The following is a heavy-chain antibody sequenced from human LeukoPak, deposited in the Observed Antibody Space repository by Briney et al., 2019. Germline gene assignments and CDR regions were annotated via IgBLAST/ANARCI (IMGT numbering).Heavy chain of an antibody. J-gene: IGHJ5*02. D-gene: IGHD6-19*01. CDR2: INDDGSTT. V-gene: IGHV3-74*01. CDR3: ARGGWQGNWFDP. CDR1: GFTFSSYW. Sequence: GGSLRLSCAASGFTFSSYWMHWVRQAPGKGLVWVSRINDDGSTTNYADSVKGRFTISRDNGKNTLYLQMNSLRAEDTAVYYCARGGWQGNWFDPWGQGTLVTVSS.